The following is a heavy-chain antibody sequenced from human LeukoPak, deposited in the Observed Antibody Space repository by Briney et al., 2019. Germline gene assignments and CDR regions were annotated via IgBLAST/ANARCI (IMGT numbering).Heavy chain of an antibody. D-gene: IGHD3-22*01. CDR2: INRPGNGM. V-gene: IGHV3-48*03. Sequence: PGGSLRLSCAASGFTFSSYEMNWVRQAPGKGLEWISFINRPGNGMYYADSVKGRFTSSRDNAKNSLFLQMNSLRAEDTAVYYCARQTDISGSFSDYWGQGTLVTVSS. CDR1: GFTFSSYE. CDR3: ARQTDISGSFSDY. J-gene: IGHJ4*02.